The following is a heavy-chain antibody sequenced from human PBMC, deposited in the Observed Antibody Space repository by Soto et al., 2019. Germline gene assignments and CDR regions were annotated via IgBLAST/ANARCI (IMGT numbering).Heavy chain of an antibody. D-gene: IGHD6-19*01. Sequence: GGSLRLSCAASGFTFSSYAMNWVRQAPGKGLEWVSHISSSSSTKYYADSVKGRLTISRDNAKNSLYLHMNSLRDEDTAVYYCARALWYGSGWYYFDYWGQGTLVTVSS. CDR3: ARALWYGSGWYYFDY. J-gene: IGHJ4*02. CDR1: GFTFSSYA. V-gene: IGHV3-48*02. CDR2: ISSSSSTK.